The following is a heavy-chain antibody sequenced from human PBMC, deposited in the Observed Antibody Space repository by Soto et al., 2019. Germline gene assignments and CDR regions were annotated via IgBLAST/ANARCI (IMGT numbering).Heavy chain of an antibody. V-gene: IGHV1-2*04. CDR1: GYTFTGYY. CDR2: INPNSGGT. D-gene: IGHD4-4*01. J-gene: IGHJ6*02. Sequence: ASVKVSCKASGYTFTGYYMHWVRQAPGQGLEWMGWINPNSGGTNYAQKFQGWATMTRDTSISTAYMELSRLRSDDTAVYYCARDLNYSNYPYYYYYYGMDVWGQGTTVTVSS. CDR3: ARDLNYSNYPYYYYYYGMDV.